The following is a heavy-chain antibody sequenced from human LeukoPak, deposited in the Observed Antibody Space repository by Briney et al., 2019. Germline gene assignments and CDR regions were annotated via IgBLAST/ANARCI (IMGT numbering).Heavy chain of an antibody. J-gene: IGHJ4*02. V-gene: IGHV4-38-2*01. CDR2: IYHSGST. CDR3: ARGPVFYYFDY. Sequence: SETLSLICAVSGYSISSGYYWGWIRQPPGKGLEWIGSIYHSGSTYYNPSLKSRVTISVDTSKNQFSLKLSSVTAADTAVYYCARGPVFYYFDYWGQGTLVTVSS. CDR1: GYSISSGYY.